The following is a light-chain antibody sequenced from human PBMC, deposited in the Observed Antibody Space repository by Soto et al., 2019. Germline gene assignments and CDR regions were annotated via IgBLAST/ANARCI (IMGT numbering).Light chain of an antibody. J-gene: IGLJ1*01. CDR3: CSYAGSSTYV. V-gene: IGLV2-23*02. CDR2: EVS. CDR1: TSDVGSYDL. Sequence: QSALTQPAPLSGAPGQSITISCTGTTSDVGSYDLVSWYQQHLGKAPKLMIYEVSKWPSGVSNRFSGSKSANTASLTISGLQAEDEADYYCCSYAGSSTYVFGTGTKVTVL.